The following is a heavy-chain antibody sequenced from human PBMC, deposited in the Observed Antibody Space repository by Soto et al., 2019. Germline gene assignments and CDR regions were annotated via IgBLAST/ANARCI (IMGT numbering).Heavy chain of an antibody. CDR2: ISYDGSYQ. V-gene: IGHV3-30*18. D-gene: IGHD1-7*01. CDR3: AKDEISKTIRGDAFNF. Sequence: QVQLVESGGGVVQPGRSLRLSCAASGFNFSSDGMHWVRQAPGKGLEWVVVISYDGSYQYYVDSVKGRFTISRDNSKNTLYPQMNSLRAEDTAVYYCAKDEISKTIRGDAFNFWGQGTMVTVSS. J-gene: IGHJ3*01. CDR1: GFNFSSDG.